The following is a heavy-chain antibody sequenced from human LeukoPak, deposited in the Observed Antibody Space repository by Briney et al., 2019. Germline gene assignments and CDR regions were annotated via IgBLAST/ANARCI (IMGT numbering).Heavy chain of an antibody. Sequence: GGSLRLSCAASGFTFSSYSMNWVRQAPGKGLEWVSSISSSSSYIYYADSVKGRFTISRDNAKNSLYLQMNSLRAEDTAVYYCATYCSSTSCYRGKTDYWGQGTLVTVSS. J-gene: IGHJ4*02. D-gene: IGHD2-2*02. V-gene: IGHV3-21*01. CDR3: ATYCSSTSCYRGKTDY. CDR2: ISSSSSYI. CDR1: GFTFSSYS.